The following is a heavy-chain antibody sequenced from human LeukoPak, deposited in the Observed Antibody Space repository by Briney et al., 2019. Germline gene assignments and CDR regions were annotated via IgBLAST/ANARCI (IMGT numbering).Heavy chain of an antibody. V-gene: IGHV1-18*01. J-gene: IGHJ4*02. CDR3: AREDCSGGSCYDY. CDR1: GYTFTSYG. CDR2: ISTYNGNT. D-gene: IGHD2-15*01. Sequence: ASVKVSCKASGYTFTSYGISWVRQAPGQGLEWMGWISTYNGNTNYPQKLQGRVTMTTDTSTSTVYMELRSLRSDDTAVYFCAREDCSGGSCYDYWGQGTLVTVSS.